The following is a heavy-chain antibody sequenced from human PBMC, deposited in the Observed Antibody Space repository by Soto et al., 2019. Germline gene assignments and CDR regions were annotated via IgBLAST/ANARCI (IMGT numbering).Heavy chain of an antibody. CDR1: GGSISSYY. J-gene: IGHJ5*02. CDR3: ASPLSYDFWSGYDT. CDR2: IYYSGST. Sequence: TSETLSLTCTFSGGSISSYYWSWIRQPPGKGLEWIGYIYYSGSTNYNPSLKSRVTISVDTSKNQFSLKLSSVTAADTAVYYCASPLSYDFWSGYDTWGQGTLVTVS. V-gene: IGHV4-59*08. D-gene: IGHD3-3*01.